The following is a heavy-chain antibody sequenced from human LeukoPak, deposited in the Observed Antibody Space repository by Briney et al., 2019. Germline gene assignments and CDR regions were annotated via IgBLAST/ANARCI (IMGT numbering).Heavy chain of an antibody. V-gene: IGHV1-18*01. D-gene: IGHD3-3*01. Sequence: GASVKVSCKASGYTFTSYGISWVRQAPGQGLEWMGWISAYNGNTNYAQKLQGRVTMTTDTSTSTAYMVLRSLRSDDTAAYSCARDAVWYYDFWSGYHTFDYWGQGTLVTVSS. CDR2: ISAYNGNT. J-gene: IGHJ4*02. CDR1: GYTFTSYG. CDR3: ARDAVWYYDFWSGYHTFDY.